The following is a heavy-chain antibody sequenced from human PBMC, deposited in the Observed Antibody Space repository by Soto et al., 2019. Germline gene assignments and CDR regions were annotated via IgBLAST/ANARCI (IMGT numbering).Heavy chain of an antibody. D-gene: IGHD5-12*01. J-gene: IGHJ5*02. V-gene: IGHV1-18*04. Sequence: ASVQVSCKASGYTFTSYGISWVRQAPGQGLEWMGWISAYNGNTNYAQKLQGRVTMTTDTSTSTAYMELRSLRSDDTAVYYCARDLGYSGYDYVLGWFDPWGQGTLVTVSS. CDR3: ARDLGYSGYDYVLGWFDP. CDR2: ISAYNGNT. CDR1: GYTFTSYG.